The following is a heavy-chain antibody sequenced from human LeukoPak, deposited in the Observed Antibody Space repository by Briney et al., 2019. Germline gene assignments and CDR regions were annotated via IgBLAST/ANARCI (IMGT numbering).Heavy chain of an antibody. CDR2: ISAYNGNT. J-gene: IGHJ4*02. D-gene: IGHD2-2*01. Sequence: ASVKVSCKASGYTFTSYAMNWVRQAPGQGLEWMGWISAYNGNTNYAQKLQGRVTMTTDTSTSTAYMELRSLRSDDTAVYYCARGVPAAPFDYWGQGTLVTVSS. CDR1: GYTFTSYA. CDR3: ARGVPAAPFDY. V-gene: IGHV1-18*01.